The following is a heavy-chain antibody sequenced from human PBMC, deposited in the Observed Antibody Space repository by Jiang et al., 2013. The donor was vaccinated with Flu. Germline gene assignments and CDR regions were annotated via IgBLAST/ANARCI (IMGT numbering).Heavy chain of an antibody. V-gene: IGHV4-39*01. J-gene: IGHJ4*02. D-gene: IGHD3-22*01. CDR1: GGSISSSNYY. CDR3: AGNYYDSSGYYRAPNDY. CDR2: IYYSGST. Sequence: LLKPSETLSLACTVSGGSISSSNYYWTWIRQPPGKGLEWIGSIYYSGSTYYNPSLKSRVTISVDTSKSQFSLKLSSMTATDTAVYYCAGNYYDSSGYYRAPNDYWGQGTLVTVSS.